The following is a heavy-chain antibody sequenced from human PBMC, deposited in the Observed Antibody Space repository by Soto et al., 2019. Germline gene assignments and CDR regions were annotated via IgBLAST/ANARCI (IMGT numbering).Heavy chain of an antibody. D-gene: IGHD3-22*01. CDR3: ASSPGVETYYYDSSGYYLAGGMDV. CDR1: GYTFTSYG. CDR2: ISAYNGNT. J-gene: IGHJ6*02. V-gene: IGHV1-18*01. Sequence: ASVKVSCKASGYTFTSYGISWVRQAPGQGLEWMGWISAYNGNTNYAQKLQGRVTMTTDTSTSTAYMELRSLRSDDTAVYYCASSPGVETYYYDSSGYYLAGGMDVWGQGTTVTVSS.